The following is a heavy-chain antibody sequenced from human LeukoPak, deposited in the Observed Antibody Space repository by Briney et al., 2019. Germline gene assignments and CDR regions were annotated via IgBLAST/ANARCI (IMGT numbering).Heavy chain of an antibody. CDR2: ISAYNGNT. CDR3: ARDLKMGYSSGRYSWGTGSSNDY. J-gene: IGHJ4*02. Sequence: ASVKVSCKASGYTFTSYGISWVRQAPGQGLEWMGWISAYNGNTNYAQKFQGRITMTTDTSTSTGYMELRSLRSDDTAVYYCARDLKMGYSSGRYSWGTGSSNDYWGQGTLDTVSS. CDR1: GYTFTSYG. V-gene: IGHV1-18*01. D-gene: IGHD6-19*01.